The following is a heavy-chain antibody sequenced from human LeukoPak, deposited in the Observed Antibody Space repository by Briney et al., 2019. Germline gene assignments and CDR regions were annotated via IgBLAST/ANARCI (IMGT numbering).Heavy chain of an antibody. V-gene: IGHV1-18*01. J-gene: IGHJ2*01. Sequence: ASAKVSCKASGYTFTSYDINWVRQAPGQRLEWMGWIYIYNGNTNYAQRLQDRVTMTTDTSTSTAYMELRSLRSDDTAVYYCARSRYGGPLVYFDLWGRGTLVTVPS. CDR2: IYIYNGNT. CDR3: ARSRYGGPLVYFDL. D-gene: IGHD4-23*01. CDR1: GYTFTSYD.